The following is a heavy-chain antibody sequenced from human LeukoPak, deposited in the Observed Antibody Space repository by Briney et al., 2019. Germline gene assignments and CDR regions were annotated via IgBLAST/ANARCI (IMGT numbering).Heavy chain of an antibody. Sequence: PSETLSLTCTVSGGSISSSSYYWGWIRQPPGKGLEWIGSIYHSGSTYYNPSLKSRVTISVDRSKNQFSLKLSSVTAADTAVYYCARDGAYCSGGSCHDAFDIWGQGTMVTVSS. CDR1: GGSISSSSYY. CDR3: ARDGAYCSGGSCHDAFDI. D-gene: IGHD2-15*01. J-gene: IGHJ3*02. V-gene: IGHV4-39*07. CDR2: IYHSGST.